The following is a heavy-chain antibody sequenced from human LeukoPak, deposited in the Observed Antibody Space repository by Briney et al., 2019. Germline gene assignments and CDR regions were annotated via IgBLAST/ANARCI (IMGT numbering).Heavy chain of an antibody. CDR1: GFTFSSYA. D-gene: IGHD2-21*01. V-gene: IGHV3-30*04. CDR3: ARDRLLGMDV. Sequence: RPGGSLRLSCAASGFTFSSYAMHWVRQAPGKGLEWVAVISYDGSNKYYADSVKSRFTISRDNAKNTLYLQMNSLRAEDTAVYYCARDRLLGMDVWGKGTTVTISS. CDR2: ISYDGSNK. J-gene: IGHJ6*04.